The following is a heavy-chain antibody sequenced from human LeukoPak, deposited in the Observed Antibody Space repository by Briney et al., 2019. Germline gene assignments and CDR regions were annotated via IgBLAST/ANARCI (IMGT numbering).Heavy chain of an antibody. CDR2: ISRSGRTI. CDR1: GFTFSSYE. Sequence: GGSLRLSCAPSGFTFSSYEMNWVRQAPGKGLEWLSYISRSGRTIYYADSVKGRFTISRDNAKNFLFLQMSSLRAEDTAIYYCATIMTTVTTPDYWGQGTLVTVSS. J-gene: IGHJ4*02. D-gene: IGHD4-11*01. V-gene: IGHV3-48*03. CDR3: ATIMTTVTTPDY.